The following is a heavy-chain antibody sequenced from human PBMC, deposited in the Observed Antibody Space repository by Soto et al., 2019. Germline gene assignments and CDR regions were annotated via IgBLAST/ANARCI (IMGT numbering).Heavy chain of an antibody. Sequence: ASVKVSCKASGYTFTGYYMHWVRQAPGQGLEWMGWINPNSGGTNYALKFQGRVTMTRDTSISTAYMELSRLRSDDTAVYYCARGGIAAADDYWGQGTLVTVSS. J-gene: IGHJ4*02. CDR1: GYTFTGYY. CDR3: ARGGIAAADDY. V-gene: IGHV1-2*02. CDR2: INPNSGGT. D-gene: IGHD6-13*01.